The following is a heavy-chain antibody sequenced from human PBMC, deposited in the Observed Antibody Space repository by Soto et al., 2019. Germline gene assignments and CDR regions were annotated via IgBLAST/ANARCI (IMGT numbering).Heavy chain of an antibody. CDR1: GGSISSGYYY. V-gene: IGHV4-30-4*02. D-gene: IGHD1-1*01. CDR3: VKDVTGESIAWDLPYYYDGMDA. CDR2: IYYSGST. Sequence: PSETLFLTCTVSGGSISSGYYYWSWIRQPTGKGLEWIGYIYYSGSTYYNPSLNRRVTISVTTSKNPSYLQLTSVTAAVTAVDSCVKDVTGESIAWDLPYYYDGMDAWGQGTLVTVSS. J-gene: IGHJ6*02.